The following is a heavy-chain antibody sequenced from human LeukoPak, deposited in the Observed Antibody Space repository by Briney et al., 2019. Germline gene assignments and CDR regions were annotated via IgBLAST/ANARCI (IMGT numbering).Heavy chain of an antibody. CDR2: IIPIFGTA. D-gene: IGHD3-22*01. CDR3: ARGPSYYYDSSGYSI. J-gene: IGHJ4*02. CDR1: GGTFSSYA. Sequence: GSSVKVSCKASGGTFSSYAISWVRQAPGQGLEWMGGIIPIFGTANYAQKFQGRVTITADESTSTAYMELSSPRSEDTAVYYCARGPSYYYDSSGYSIWGQGTLVTVSS. V-gene: IGHV1-69*01.